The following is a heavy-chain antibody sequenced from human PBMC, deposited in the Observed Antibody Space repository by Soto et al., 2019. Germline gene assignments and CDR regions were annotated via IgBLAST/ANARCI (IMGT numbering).Heavy chain of an antibody. D-gene: IGHD4-17*01. V-gene: IGHV4-59*01. CDR2: IYYSGST. CDR3: ARGLVGYGDYGDADI. Sequence: QVQLQESGPGLVKPSETLSLTCTVSGGSISSYYWSWIRQPPGKGLEWIGYIYYSGSTNYNPSLKSRVPISVDTSKNQFYLKLSSVTAAETAVYYCARGLVGYGDYGDADIWGQGTMVTVSS. CDR1: GGSISSYY. J-gene: IGHJ3*02.